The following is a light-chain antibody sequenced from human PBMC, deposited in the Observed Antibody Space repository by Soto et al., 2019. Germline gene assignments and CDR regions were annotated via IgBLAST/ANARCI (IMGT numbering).Light chain of an antibody. CDR1: SSNIGSNT. J-gene: IGLJ3*02. V-gene: IGLV1-44*01. CDR3: AAWDDSLNGFWV. CDR2: SNN. Sequence: QSVLTQPPSASGTPGQRVTISCSGSSSNIGSNTVNWYQQLPGTAPKLLIYSNNQRPSGVPDRFSGSKSGTSASLAISGLQSEDEADYDCAAWDDSLNGFWVFGGGTKVTVL.